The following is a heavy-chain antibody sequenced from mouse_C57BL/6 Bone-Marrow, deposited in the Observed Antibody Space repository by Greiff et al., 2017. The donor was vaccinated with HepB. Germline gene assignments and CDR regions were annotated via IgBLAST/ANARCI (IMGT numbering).Heavy chain of an antibody. D-gene: IGHD1-1*01. V-gene: IGHV5-17*01. J-gene: IGHJ3*01. Sequence: DVHLVESGGGLVKPGGSLKLSCAASGFTFSDYGMHWVRQAPEKGLEWVAYISSGSSTTYYADTVKGRFTISRDNAKNTLFLQMTSLRSEDTAMYYCARGYYYGSSPFAYWGQGTLVTVSA. CDR1: GFTFSDYG. CDR2: ISSGSSTT. CDR3: ARGYYYGSSPFAY.